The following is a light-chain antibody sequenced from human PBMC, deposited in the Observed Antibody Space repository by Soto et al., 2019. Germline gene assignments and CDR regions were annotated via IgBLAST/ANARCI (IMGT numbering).Light chain of an antibody. V-gene: IGKV3-15*01. J-gene: IGKJ4*01. CDR3: QQYNNWPLVT. CDR2: GAS. CDR1: QSVSTY. Sequence: EIVMTQSPATLSVSPGERATLSCRASQSVSTYLAWYQQKPGQAPRLLIFGASTRATGIPARFSGSGSGSEFTLTISSLQSEDFEVYSCQQYNNWPLVTFGGGTKVEIK.